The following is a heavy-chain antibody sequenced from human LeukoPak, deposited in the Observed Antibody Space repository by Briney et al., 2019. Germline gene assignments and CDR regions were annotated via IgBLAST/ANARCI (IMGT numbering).Heavy chain of an antibody. J-gene: IGHJ3*02. CDR1: GGFISSGGYS. D-gene: IGHD4-17*01. Sequence: SETLSLMCAVSGGFISSGGYSWSWIRQPRGKGLEWIVYIYYSGSTYYNPSLKSRVTISVDTSKNQFSLKLSSVTAADTAVYYCASTVTKLDAFDIWGQGTMVTVSS. V-gene: IGHV4-30-4*07. CDR3: ASTVTKLDAFDI. CDR2: IYYSGST.